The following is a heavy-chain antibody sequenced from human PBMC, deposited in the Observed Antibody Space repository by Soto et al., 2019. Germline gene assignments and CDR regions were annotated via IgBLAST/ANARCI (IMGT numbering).Heavy chain of an antibody. V-gene: IGHV4-39*01. CDR3: ARTDGANDFWSGYYSDFDY. CDR1: GGSISSSSYY. Sequence: TLSLTCTVSGGSISSSSYYWGWIRQPPGKGLEWIGSIYYSGSTYYNPSLKSRVTISVDTSKNQFSLKLSSVTAADTAVYYCARTDGANDFWSGYYSDFDYWGQGTLVTVSS. CDR2: IYYSGST. J-gene: IGHJ4*02. D-gene: IGHD3-3*01.